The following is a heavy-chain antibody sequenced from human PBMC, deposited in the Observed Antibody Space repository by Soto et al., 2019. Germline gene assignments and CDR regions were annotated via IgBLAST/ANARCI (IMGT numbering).Heavy chain of an antibody. CDR3: ARSLNGVLDSGAGVFDY. Sequence: ASVKVSCKASGGTFSSYAISWVRQAPGQGLEWMGGIIPIFGTANYAQKFQGRVTITADESTSTAYMELSSLRSEDTAVYYCARSLNGVLDSGAGVFDYWGQGTLVTVSS. CDR2: IIPIFGTA. V-gene: IGHV1-69*13. J-gene: IGHJ4*02. CDR1: GGTFSSYA. D-gene: IGHD3-10*01.